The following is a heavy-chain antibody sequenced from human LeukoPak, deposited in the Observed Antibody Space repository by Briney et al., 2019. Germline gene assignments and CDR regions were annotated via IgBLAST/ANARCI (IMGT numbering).Heavy chain of an antibody. J-gene: IGHJ4*02. V-gene: IGHV3-66*02. CDR3: ARGETGTVDY. D-gene: IGHD1-14*01. CDR2: IYSGGST. Sequence: PGGSLRLSCAASGFTVSSNYMSWVRQAPGKGLEWVSVIYSGGSTYYADSVKGRFAISRDNSKNALYLQMNSLRAEDTAVYYCARGETGTVDYWGQGTLVTVSS. CDR1: GFTVSSNY.